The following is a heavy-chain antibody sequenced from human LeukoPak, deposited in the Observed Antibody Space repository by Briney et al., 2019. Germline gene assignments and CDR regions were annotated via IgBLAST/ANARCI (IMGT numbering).Heavy chain of an antibody. CDR3: ARGPIVVVTAPIRY. J-gene: IGHJ4*02. CDR1: GYSISSGYY. CDR2: IYHSGST. Sequence: SETLSLTCADSGYSISSGYYWGWIPQPPGKGLGWIGSIYHSGSTYYNPSLKSRVTISVDTSKNQFSLKLSSVTAADTAVYYCARGPIVVVTAPIRYWGQGTLVTVSS. V-gene: IGHV4-38-2*01. D-gene: IGHD2-21*02.